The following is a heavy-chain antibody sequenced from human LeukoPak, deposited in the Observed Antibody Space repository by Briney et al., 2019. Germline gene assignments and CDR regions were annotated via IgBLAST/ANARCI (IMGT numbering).Heavy chain of an antibody. CDR3: ARGDYYDSSGYYCSYYYMDV. J-gene: IGHJ6*03. V-gene: IGHV4-61*02. Sequence: PSETLSLTCTVSGGSISSGSYYWSWIRQPAGKGLEWIGRIYTSGSTNYNTSLKTRVTISVDTSKNQFSLKLSSVTAADTAVYYCARGDYYDSSGYYCSYYYMDVWGKGTTVTVSS. CDR2: IYTSGST. CDR1: GGSISSGSYY. D-gene: IGHD3-22*01.